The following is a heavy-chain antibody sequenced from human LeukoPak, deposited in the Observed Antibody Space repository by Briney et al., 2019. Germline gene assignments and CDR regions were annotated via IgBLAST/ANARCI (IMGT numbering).Heavy chain of an antibody. J-gene: IGHJ5*02. CDR3: ARDGVVAAAGGWFDP. Sequence: GGSLRLSCAASGFTFSSYSMNWVRQAPGKWLECVSSISSSSSYIYYADSVKGRFTISRDNAKNSLYLQMNSLRAEDTAVYYCARDGVVAAAGGWFDPWGQGTLVTVSS. V-gene: IGHV3-21*01. CDR1: GFTFSSYS. CDR2: ISSSSSYI. D-gene: IGHD6-13*01.